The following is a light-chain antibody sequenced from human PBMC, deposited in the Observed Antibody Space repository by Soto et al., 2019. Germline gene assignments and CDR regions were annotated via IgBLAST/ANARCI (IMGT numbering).Light chain of an antibody. J-gene: IGKJ4*01. V-gene: IGKV1-5*03. Sequence: IQMTQSPSTLSATAGDRVTITCRASQTISSWLAWYQQKPGKAPKLLIYKASTLKSGVPSRFSGSGSGTEFTLTISSLQPDDFATYYCQQFNSYPLTFGGGAKVDIK. CDR2: KAS. CDR1: QTISSW. CDR3: QQFNSYPLT.